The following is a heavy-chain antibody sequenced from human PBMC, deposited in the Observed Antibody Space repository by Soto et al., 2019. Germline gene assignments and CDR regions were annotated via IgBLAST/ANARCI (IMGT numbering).Heavy chain of an antibody. Sequence: GASVKVSCKASGYTFTSYGISWVRQAPGQGLEWMGWISAYNGNTNYAQKLQGRVTMTTDTSTSTAYMELRSLRSDDTAVYYCARVYSWMSLEPAPHFEYWGQGTLVTVSS. CDR3: ARVYSWMSLEPAPHFEY. V-gene: IGHV1-18*01. D-gene: IGHD2-2*01. CDR1: GYTFTSYG. J-gene: IGHJ4*02. CDR2: ISAYNGNT.